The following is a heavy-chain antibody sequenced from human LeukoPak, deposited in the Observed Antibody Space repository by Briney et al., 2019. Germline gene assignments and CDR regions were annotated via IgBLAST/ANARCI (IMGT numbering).Heavy chain of an antibody. D-gene: IGHD6-6*01. V-gene: IGHV1-2*02. CDR1: GYTFTAYY. J-gene: IGHJ4*02. CDR2: IAPNTGGT. Sequence: ASVKVSCKASGYTFTAYYIHWVRQAPGQGLEWMGWIAPNTGGTNYAQNFQGRVTMTRDTSINTAYMELSRLTSDDTAVYYCAREYSSSSGRLYDYWGLGTLVTGSS. CDR3: AREYSSSSGRLYDY.